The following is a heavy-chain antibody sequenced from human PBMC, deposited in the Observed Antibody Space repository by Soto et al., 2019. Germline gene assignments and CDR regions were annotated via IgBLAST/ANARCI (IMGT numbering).Heavy chain of an antibody. CDR3: ARDQPGYSYGYGLGY. CDR1: GFTFSSYS. V-gene: IGHV3-21*01. J-gene: IGHJ4*02. CDR2: ISSSSSYI. D-gene: IGHD5-18*01. Sequence: EVQLVESGGGLVKPGGSLRLSCAASGFTFSSYSMNWVGQAQGKGLEWVSSISSSSSYIYYADSVKGRFTISRDNAKNSLYLQMNSLRAEDTAVYYCARDQPGYSYGYGLGYWGQGTLVTVSS.